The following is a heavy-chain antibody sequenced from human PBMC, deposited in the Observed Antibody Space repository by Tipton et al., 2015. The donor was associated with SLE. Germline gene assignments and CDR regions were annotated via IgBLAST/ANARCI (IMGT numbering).Heavy chain of an antibody. CDR1: GGSVSPYY. Sequence: GLVKPSETLSLTCTVSGGSVSPYYWNWIRQSPGKGLEWIGFIYTSGTTNYNPSLTSRVTISVDVSNNQFSLTLDSVTAADTAVYYCARANSRGRGWYFDVWGRGSPVTVSS. CDR3: ARANSRGRGWYFDV. CDR2: IYTSGTT. J-gene: IGHJ2*01. V-gene: IGHV4-4*08. D-gene: IGHD3-22*01.